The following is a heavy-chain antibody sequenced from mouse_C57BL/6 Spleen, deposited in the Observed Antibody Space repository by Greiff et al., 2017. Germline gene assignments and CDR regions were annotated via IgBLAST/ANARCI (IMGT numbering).Heavy chain of an antibody. Sequence: EVKLMESGGGLVKPGGSLKLSCAASGFTFSSYAMSWVRQTPEKRLEWVATISDGGTYTYYPDNVKGRFTISRDNAKNNLYLQMSHLKSEDTAMYYCARSPLYGSSYGWYFDVWGTGTTVTVAS. CDR3: ARSPLYGSSYGWYFDV. CDR2: ISDGGTYT. V-gene: IGHV5-4*03. J-gene: IGHJ1*03. D-gene: IGHD1-1*01. CDR1: GFTFSSYA.